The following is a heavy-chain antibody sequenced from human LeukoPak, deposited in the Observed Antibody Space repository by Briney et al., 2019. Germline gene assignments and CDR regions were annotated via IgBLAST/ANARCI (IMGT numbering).Heavy chain of an antibody. V-gene: IGHV5-51*01. D-gene: IGHD5-24*01. CDR3: ARQESEMTTPANRYFDL. CDR1: GYSFTSYW. CDR2: IFPDDSDT. J-gene: IGHJ4*02. Sequence: GESLKISCKGSGYSFTSYWIGWVRQMPGKGLEWMGIIFPDDSDTIYSPSFQGQVTISADKSINTAYLQWSNLKASDSAIYYCARQESEMTTPANRYFDLWGQGTLITVSS.